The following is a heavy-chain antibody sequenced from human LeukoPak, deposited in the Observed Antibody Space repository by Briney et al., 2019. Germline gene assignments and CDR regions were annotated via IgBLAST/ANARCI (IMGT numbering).Heavy chain of an antibody. V-gene: IGHV3-23*01. J-gene: IGHJ4*02. CDR2: ISGSGGST. CDR3: AKGHEQQLALSDY. D-gene: IGHD6-13*01. Sequence: GGSLRLSCAASGFTFSSYAMSWVRQAPGKGLEWVSAISGSGGSTYYADSAKGRFTISRDNSKNTLYLQMNSLRAEDTAVYYCAKGHEQQLALSDYWGQGTLVTVSS. CDR1: GFTFSSYA.